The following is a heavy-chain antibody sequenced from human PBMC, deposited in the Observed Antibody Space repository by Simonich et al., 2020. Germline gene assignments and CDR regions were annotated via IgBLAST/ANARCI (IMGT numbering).Heavy chain of an antibody. D-gene: IGHD3-9*01. CDR2: INHSGST. Sequence: QVQLQQCGAGLLKPSETLSLTCAVYGGSFRGYYWRCIRQPPGQELEWIGEINHSGSTKHNPSLKRRVTISVDPSKNQFSLKLSSVTAADTAVYYCARCGLVNYDILTGYHNWFDPWGQGTLVTVSS. CDR1: GGSFRGYY. V-gene: IGHV4-34*01. CDR3: ARCGLVNYDILTGYHNWFDP. J-gene: IGHJ5*02.